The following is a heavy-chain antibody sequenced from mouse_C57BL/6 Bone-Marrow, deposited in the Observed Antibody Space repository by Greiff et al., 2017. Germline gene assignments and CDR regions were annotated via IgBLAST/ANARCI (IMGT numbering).Heavy chain of an antibody. V-gene: IGHV5-6*02. D-gene: IGHD2-3*01. CDR2: ISSGGSYT. J-gene: IGHJ3*01. CDR3: ARRYYDGYYDCFAD. CDR1: GFTFSSYG. Sequence: EVKLVESGGDLVKPGGSLKLSCAASGFTFSSYGMSWVRQTPDKRLEWVATISSGGSYTSYPDSVKGRFYICRDNAKNTLYLQMRSLKSEDTAMYYCARRYYDGYYDCFADWGQGTLVTVSA.